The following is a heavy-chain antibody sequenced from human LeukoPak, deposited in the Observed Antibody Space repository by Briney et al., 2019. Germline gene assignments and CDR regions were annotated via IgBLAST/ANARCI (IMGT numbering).Heavy chain of an antibody. V-gene: IGHV4-34*01. Sequence: SETLSLTCAVYGGSFSGYYWSWIRQPPGKGLEWIGEINHSGSTNYNPSLKSRATISVDTSKNQFSLKLSSVTAADTAVYHCARGPVRSGYYFDYWGQGTLVTVSS. CDR2: INHSGST. CDR3: ARGPVRSGYYFDY. J-gene: IGHJ4*02. CDR1: GGSFSGYY. D-gene: IGHD3-3*01.